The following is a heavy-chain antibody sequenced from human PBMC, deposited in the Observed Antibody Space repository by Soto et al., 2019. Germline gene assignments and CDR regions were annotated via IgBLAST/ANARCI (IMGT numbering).Heavy chain of an antibody. D-gene: IGHD3-10*01. CDR1: GGSISSSSYY. V-gene: IGHV4-39*01. Sequence: QLQLQESGPGLVKPSETLSLTCTVSGGSISSSSYYWGWIRQPPGKGLEWIGSIYYSGSTYYNPSLKSRVTIAVSTPNNQFALKLSSVTAGDTAVYYFARRLREDRGAKPFGYWGQGNLVTVFS. CDR2: IYYSGST. J-gene: IGHJ4*02. CDR3: ARRLREDRGAKPFGY.